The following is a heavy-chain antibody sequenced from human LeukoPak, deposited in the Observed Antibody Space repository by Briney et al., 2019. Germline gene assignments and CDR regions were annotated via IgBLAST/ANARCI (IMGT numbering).Heavy chain of an antibody. J-gene: IGHJ4*02. Sequence: ASVKVSCKVSGYTLTELSMHWVRQAPGKGLEWMGGFDPEDGETIYAQKFQGRVTMTEDTSTGTAYMELSSLRSEDTAVYYCSGRWLQLRSRPFDYWGQGTLVTVSS. D-gene: IGHD5-24*01. CDR3: SGRWLQLRSRPFDY. CDR2: FDPEDGET. CDR1: GYTLTELS. V-gene: IGHV1-24*01.